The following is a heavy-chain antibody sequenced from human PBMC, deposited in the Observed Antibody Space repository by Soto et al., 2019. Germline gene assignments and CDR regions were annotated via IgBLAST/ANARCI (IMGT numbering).Heavy chain of an antibody. CDR2: ISSSSSYT. CDR1: GFTFSDYY. D-gene: IGHD5-18*01. Sequence: QVQLVESGGGLVKPGGSLRLSCAASGFTFSDYYMSWIRQAPGKGLEWVSYISSSSSYTNYADSVKGRFTISRDNAKNSLYRQMNSLRAEDTAVYYCAREAGIQLWAFYDYWGQGTLVTVSS. V-gene: IGHV3-11*06. J-gene: IGHJ4*02. CDR3: AREAGIQLWAFYDY.